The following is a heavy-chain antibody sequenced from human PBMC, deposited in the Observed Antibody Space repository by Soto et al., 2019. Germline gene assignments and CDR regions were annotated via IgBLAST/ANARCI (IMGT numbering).Heavy chain of an antibody. CDR3: ATGATITIFGVGIDAFDI. J-gene: IGHJ3*02. Sequence: SAKVTSKDPGFGKTEISMHSLRHAPEKGLEWMGGFDPEDGETIYAQKFQGRVTMTEDTSTDTAYMELSSLRSEDTAVYYCATGATITIFGVGIDAFDIWGQGTMVTVSS. CDR1: GFGKTEIS. D-gene: IGHD3-3*01. CDR2: FDPEDGET. V-gene: IGHV1-24*01.